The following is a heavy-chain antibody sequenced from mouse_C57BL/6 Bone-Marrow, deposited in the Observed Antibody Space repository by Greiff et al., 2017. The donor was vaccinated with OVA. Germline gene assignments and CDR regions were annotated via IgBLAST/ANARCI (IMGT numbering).Heavy chain of an antibody. V-gene: IGHV3-6*01. CDR3: AGNYGYYFDY. J-gene: IGHJ2*01. D-gene: IGHD2-2*01. Sequence: EVKLVVSGPGLVKPSQSLSLTCSVTGYSITSGYYWNWIRQFPGNKLEWMGYISYDGSNNYNPSLKNRISITRDTSKNQFFLKLNSVTTEDTATYYCAGNYGYYFDYWGQGTTLTVSS. CDR2: ISYDGSN. CDR1: GYSITSGYY.